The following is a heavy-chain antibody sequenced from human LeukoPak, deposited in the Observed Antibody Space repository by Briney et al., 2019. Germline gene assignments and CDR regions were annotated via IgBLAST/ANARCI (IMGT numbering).Heavy chain of an antibody. J-gene: IGHJ4*02. D-gene: IGHD3-22*01. CDR3: ARAAYDSGGYTANHDF. CDR2: LYDSGDT. Sequence: GGSLRLSCVGSGFTSIAYALTWARQAPGKGLEYVSVLYDSGDTYYAESVKGRFTISRDNSKNTVYLQMNSLRVEDTAVYYCARAAYDSGGYTANHDFWGQGTLVTVSS. V-gene: IGHV3-53*01. CDR1: GFTSIAYA.